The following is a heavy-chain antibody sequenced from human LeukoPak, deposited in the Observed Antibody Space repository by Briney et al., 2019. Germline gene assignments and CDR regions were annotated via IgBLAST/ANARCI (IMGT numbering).Heavy chain of an antibody. CDR3: ARTLLGYSSGWYWYFDY. D-gene: IGHD6-19*01. J-gene: IGHJ4*02. Sequence: ASVKVSCKASGYTFTSYGISWVRQAPGQGLEWMGWISAYNGNTNHAQKLQGRVTMTTDTSTSTAYMELRSLSSDDTAVYYCARTLLGYSSGWYWYFDYWGQGTLVTVSS. V-gene: IGHV1-18*01. CDR1: GYTFTSYG. CDR2: ISAYNGNT.